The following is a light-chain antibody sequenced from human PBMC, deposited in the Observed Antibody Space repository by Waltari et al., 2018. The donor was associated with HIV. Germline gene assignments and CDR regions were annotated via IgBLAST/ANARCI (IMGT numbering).Light chain of an antibody. Sequence: DTQMTRPPSSMSASLGDRVTITCRASQSISSYLNLYQQKPGKAPKLLIYASSSLKSEVPSRFSGSGDGTDFTLTISSLQPEDVATYYCQRRYSTPLITFGQGTRLEIK. CDR3: QRRYSTPLIT. V-gene: IGKV1-39*01. CDR2: ASS. CDR1: QSISSY. J-gene: IGKJ5*01.